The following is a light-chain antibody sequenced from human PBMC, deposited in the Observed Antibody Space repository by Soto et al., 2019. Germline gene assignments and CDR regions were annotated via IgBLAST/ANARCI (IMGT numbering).Light chain of an antibody. CDR3: QQRHNWPRT. V-gene: IGKV3-15*01. CDR2: DAS. Sequence: IVMTQSPATLSVSPGEGATLSCRASQSVGLSLAWYQQKPGQAPRLLISDASTRATGIPARFSGSGSGTEFTLTISSLQSEDFAVYYCQQRHNWPRTFGQGTKVDIK. CDR1: QSVGLS. J-gene: IGKJ1*01.